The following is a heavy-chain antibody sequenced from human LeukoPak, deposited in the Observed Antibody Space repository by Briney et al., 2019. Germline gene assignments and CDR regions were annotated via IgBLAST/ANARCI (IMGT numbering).Heavy chain of an antibody. Sequence: LPGGSLRLSCAASGFTFSSYAMHWVRQAPGKGLEWVAVISYDGSNKYYADSVKGRFTISRDNSENTLYLQMNSLRAEDTAVYYCASSGSYIFDYWGQGTLVTVSS. CDR2: ISYDGSNK. D-gene: IGHD1-26*01. CDR3: ASSGSYIFDY. J-gene: IGHJ4*02. V-gene: IGHV3-30-3*01. CDR1: GFTFSSYA.